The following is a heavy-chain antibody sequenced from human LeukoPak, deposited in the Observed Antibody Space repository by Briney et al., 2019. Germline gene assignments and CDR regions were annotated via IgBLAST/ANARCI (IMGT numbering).Heavy chain of an antibody. D-gene: IGHD3-10*01. CDR3: ARDESLVRGAAFDY. CDR2: ISSSSNYI. J-gene: IGHJ4*02. Sequence: GGSLRLSCAASGFTFSRYSMNWVRQAPGKGLEWVSYISSSSNYINYADSVKGRFTISRDNAKNSLYLQMNSLRAEDTAVYYCARDESLVRGAAFDYWGQGTLVTVSS. CDR1: GFTFSRYS. V-gene: IGHV3-21*01.